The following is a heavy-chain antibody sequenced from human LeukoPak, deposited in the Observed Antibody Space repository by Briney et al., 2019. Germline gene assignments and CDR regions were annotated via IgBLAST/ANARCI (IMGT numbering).Heavy chain of an antibody. CDR2: INSDGSAT. J-gene: IGHJ6*02. CDR1: GFAFSTYW. CDR3: ARDRSYVMDV. V-gene: IGHV3-74*01. Sequence: GGSLRLSCAASGFAFSTYWMHWVRQAPGKGLVWVSRINSDGSATTYTDSVKGRFTISRDNAKNTLYLQLNSLRAEDTAVYYCARDRSYVMDVWGQGTTVTVSS.